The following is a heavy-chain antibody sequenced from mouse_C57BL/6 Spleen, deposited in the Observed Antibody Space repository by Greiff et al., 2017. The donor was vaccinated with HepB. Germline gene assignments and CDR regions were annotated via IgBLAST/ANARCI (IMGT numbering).Heavy chain of an antibody. J-gene: IGHJ3*01. D-gene: IGHD1-1*01. V-gene: IGHV1-53*01. Sequence: QVHVKQPGTELVKPGASVKLSCKASGYTFTSYWMHWVKQRPGQGLEWIGNINPSNGGTNYNEKFKSKATLTVDKSSSTAYMQLSSLTSEDSAVYYCARDYYGSSYPFAYWGQGTLVTVSA. CDR3: ARDYYGSSYPFAY. CDR1: GYTFTSYW. CDR2: INPSNGGT.